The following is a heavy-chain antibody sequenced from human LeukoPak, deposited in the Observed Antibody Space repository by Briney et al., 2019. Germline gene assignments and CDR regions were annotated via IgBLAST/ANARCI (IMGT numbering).Heavy chain of an antibody. CDR2: INPNNGFT. V-gene: IGHV1-2*02. CDR3: ARDPYYDSSGYYDY. J-gene: IGHJ4*02. D-gene: IGHD3-22*01. Sequence: GASVKVSCKAAGYAFTGSYIHWVRQAPGQGLEWMGWINPNNGFTAYAQNFQGRVTMTRDTSISTAYMDLSRLTSEDTAVYYCARDPYYDSSGYYDYWGQGTLVTVSS. CDR1: GYAFTGSY.